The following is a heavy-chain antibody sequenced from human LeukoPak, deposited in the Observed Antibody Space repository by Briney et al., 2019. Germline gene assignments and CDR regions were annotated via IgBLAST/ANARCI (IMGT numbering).Heavy chain of an antibody. CDR1: GYTFICYY. CDR3: ARVEALYHLPTH. J-gene: IGHJ4*02. Sequence: ASVKVSCKASGYTFICYYIHWVRQAPGQGLEWVGWIIPNSGDTKYAQKFQGRVTMTRDTSISTAYLELTRLRSDDTAFYYCARVEALYHLPTHWGQGTLVTVSS. V-gene: IGHV1-2*02. CDR2: IIPNSGDT. D-gene: IGHD6-6*01.